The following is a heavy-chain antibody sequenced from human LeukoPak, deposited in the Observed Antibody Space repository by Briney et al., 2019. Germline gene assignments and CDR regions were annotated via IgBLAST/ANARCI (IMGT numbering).Heavy chain of an antibody. J-gene: IGHJ4*02. CDR1: GFTFSSYW. Sequence: GGSLRLPCAASGFTFSSYWMHWVRQAPGKGLVWVSRINSDGSSTSYADSVKGRFTISRDNAKNTLYLQMNSLRAEDTAVYYCARVPSVPYSSSWIDYWGQGTLVTVSS. V-gene: IGHV3-74*01. D-gene: IGHD6-13*01. CDR3: ARVPSVPYSSSWIDY. CDR2: INSDGSST.